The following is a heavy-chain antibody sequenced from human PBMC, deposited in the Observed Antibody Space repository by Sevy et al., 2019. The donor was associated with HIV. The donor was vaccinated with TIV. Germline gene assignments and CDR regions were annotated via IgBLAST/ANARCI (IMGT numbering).Heavy chain of an antibody. J-gene: IGHJ4*02. CDR2: ISTYNGDT. Sequence: ASVKVSCETFGHTLSRHAISWVRQAPGQGLEWMGWISTYNGDTIYAQNFQGRVTMTTDTSTRTAYMELRSLRSDDTAVYFCARLTAGRAHDSWGQGTLVTVSS. V-gene: IGHV1-18*04. CDR1: GHTLSRHA. D-gene: IGHD2-21*02. CDR3: ARLTAGRAHDS.